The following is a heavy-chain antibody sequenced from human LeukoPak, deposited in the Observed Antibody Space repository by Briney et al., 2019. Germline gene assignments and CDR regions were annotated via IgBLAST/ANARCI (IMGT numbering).Heavy chain of an antibody. CDR2: VNHSGRT. CDR3: ARGQFQRDY. V-gene: IGHV4-34*01. J-gene: IGHJ4*02. Sequence: SETLSLTCAVYGGSLSGYFWSWIRQPPGKGLGWIGEVNHSGRTNYNPSLKSRVTMSVDTSKNQFSLNLRSVTAADTAVYYCARGQFQRDYWGQGTLVTVSS. CDR1: GGSLSGYF. D-gene: IGHD6-25*01.